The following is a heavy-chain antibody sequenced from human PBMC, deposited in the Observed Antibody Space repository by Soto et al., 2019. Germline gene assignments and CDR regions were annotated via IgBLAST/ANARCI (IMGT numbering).Heavy chain of an antibody. V-gene: IGHV3-23*01. D-gene: IGHD3-9*01. CDR3: AKDRETDWFSEF. Sequence: GGSLRLSCASSVCTFNSYALSWVRQAPGKGLEWVSTISGGDTYYADFVKGRFTISRDISKNTLYLQMDGLRVEDTAIYYCAKDRETDWFSEFWGQRALFSVS. J-gene: IGHJ4*02. CDR2: ISGGDT. CDR1: VCTFNSYA.